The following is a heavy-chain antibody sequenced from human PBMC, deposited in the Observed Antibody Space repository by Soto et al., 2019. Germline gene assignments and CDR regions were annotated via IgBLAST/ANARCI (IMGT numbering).Heavy chain of an antibody. CDR1: GGSISSSNW. CDR2: IYHSGST. J-gene: IGHJ4*02. D-gene: IGHD3-10*01. V-gene: IGHV4-4*02. Sequence: QVQLQESGPGLVKPSGTLSLTCAVSGGSISSSNWWSWVRQPPGKGLEWIGEIYHSGSTNYNPSPKSRVTISVDKSKNQFSLKLSSVTAADTAVYYCARGPPGLNYYGSGDFDYWGQGTLVTVSS. CDR3: ARGPPGLNYYGSGDFDY.